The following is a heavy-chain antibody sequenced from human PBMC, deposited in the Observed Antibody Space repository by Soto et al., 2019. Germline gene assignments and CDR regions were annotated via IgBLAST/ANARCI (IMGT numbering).Heavy chain of an antibody. Sequence: QVQLVQSGAEEKKPGASVKVSCKASGYTFTSYAMHWVRQAPGQRLEWMGWINAGNVNTKYSQKFQGRVTITRDTSASTAYMELSSLRSEDTAVYYCARAPFTAWVACDYWGQGTLVTVSS. V-gene: IGHV1-3*05. CDR2: INAGNVNT. D-gene: IGHD1-26*01. J-gene: IGHJ4*02. CDR1: GYTFTSYA. CDR3: ARAPFTAWVACDY.